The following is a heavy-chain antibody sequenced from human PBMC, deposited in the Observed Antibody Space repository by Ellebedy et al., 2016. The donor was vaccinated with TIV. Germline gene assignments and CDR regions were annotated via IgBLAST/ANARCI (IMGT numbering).Heavy chain of an antibody. V-gene: IGHV3-15*01. J-gene: IGHJ4*02. D-gene: IGHD6-19*01. CDR2: IKSKTDGGTT. CDR3: TTDQQWLVPDY. CDR1: GFTFSNAW. Sequence: GESLKISCAASGFTFSNAWMSWVRQAPGKGLEWVGRIKSKTDGGTTDYAAPVKGRFTISRDDSKNTLYLQMNSLKTEDTAVYYCTTDQQWLVPDYWGQGTLVTVSS.